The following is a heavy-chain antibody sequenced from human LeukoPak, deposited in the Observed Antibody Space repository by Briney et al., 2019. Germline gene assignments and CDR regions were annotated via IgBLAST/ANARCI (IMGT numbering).Heavy chain of an antibody. CDR3: SRVRSGWYYDY. V-gene: IGHV3-48*02. D-gene: IGHD6-19*01. CDR1: GFTLSTFW. J-gene: IGHJ4*02. CDR2: ISGTNNRT. Sequence: GGSLRLSCAVSGFTLSTFWMHCVREAPGKGLEWVSYISGTNNRTYYADSVKGRFTISTDNAKNSLYLQMNSLRDEDTAVYFCSRVRSGWYYDYWGQGTLVTVSS.